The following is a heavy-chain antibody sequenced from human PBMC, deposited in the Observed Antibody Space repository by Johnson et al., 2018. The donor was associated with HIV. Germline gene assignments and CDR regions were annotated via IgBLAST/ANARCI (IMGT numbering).Heavy chain of an antibody. J-gene: IGHJ3*02. CDR1: GFTFSSYG. V-gene: IGHV3-7*01. CDR3: ARGGEYSSSLYAFDI. Sequence: VQLVESGGGLVQPGGSLRLSCAASGFTFSSYGMHWVRQAPGKGLEWVANIKQDGSETFYADSVKGRFTISRDNSKNTLYLQMNSLRAEDTAVYYCARGGEYSSSLYAFDIWGQGTMVTVSS. CDR2: IKQDGSET. D-gene: IGHD6-13*01.